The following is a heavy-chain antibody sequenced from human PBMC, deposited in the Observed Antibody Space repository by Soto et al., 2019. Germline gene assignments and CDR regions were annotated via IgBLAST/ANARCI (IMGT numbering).Heavy chain of an antibody. CDR1: GYTFISFS. Sequence: QVQLVQSGAQVKTPGASVKVSCKASGYTFISFSIHWLRQAPGQRPEWMGWITAGNDNTYFSQKFQGRVTIIRDTSANTVYMEVSSLRSEDTTVYYCSRGRGYSVGSNGVDVWGQGTTVIVSS. CDR2: ITAGNDNT. CDR3: SRGRGYSVGSNGVDV. D-gene: IGHD5-18*01. V-gene: IGHV1-3*01. J-gene: IGHJ6*02.